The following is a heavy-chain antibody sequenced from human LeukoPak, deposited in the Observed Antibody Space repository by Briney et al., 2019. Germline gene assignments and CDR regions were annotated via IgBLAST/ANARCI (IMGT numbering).Heavy chain of an antibody. Sequence: PGGSLRLSCAASGFTFSSYAMSWVSQAPGKGLDWVSAISGSGGSTYYADSAKGRFTISRDNSKNTLYLQMNSLRAEDTAVYYRAKQHIVVVTADIDYWGQGTLVTVSS. CDR1: GFTFSSYA. CDR2: ISGSGGST. V-gene: IGHV3-23*01. J-gene: IGHJ4*02. CDR3: AKQHIVVVTADIDY. D-gene: IGHD2-21*02.